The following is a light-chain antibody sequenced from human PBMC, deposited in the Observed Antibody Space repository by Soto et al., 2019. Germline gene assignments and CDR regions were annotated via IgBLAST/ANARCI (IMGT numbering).Light chain of an antibody. CDR2: AAS. CDR3: QQSYSTEFT. Sequence: DIQMTQSPSSLSASVGDRVTITCRASQSISSYLNWYQQKPGKAPKLLIYAASSLQSGVPSRFSGSGSGTDFTPTISSLQPEDFATYYCQQSYSTEFTFGPGTKVDIK. CDR1: QSISSY. J-gene: IGKJ3*01. V-gene: IGKV1-39*01.